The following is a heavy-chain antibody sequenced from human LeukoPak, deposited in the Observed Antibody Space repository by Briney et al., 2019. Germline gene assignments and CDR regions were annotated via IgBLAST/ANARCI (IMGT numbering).Heavy chain of an antibody. V-gene: IGHV3-33*01. D-gene: IGHD1-26*01. Sequence: GRSLRLSCAASGFTFSSYGMHWVRQAPGKGLEWVAVIWYDGSNNYYADSVKGRFTISRDNSKNTLYLQMNSLRAEDTAVYYCARDRVRWDAGYYFDYWGRGTLVTVSS. CDR1: GFTFSSYG. CDR3: ARDRVRWDAGYYFDY. J-gene: IGHJ4*02. CDR2: IWYDGSNN.